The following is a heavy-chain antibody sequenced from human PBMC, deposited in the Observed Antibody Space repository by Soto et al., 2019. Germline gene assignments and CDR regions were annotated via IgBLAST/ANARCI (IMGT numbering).Heavy chain of an antibody. Sequence: SVKVSCKASGYTYTSYGISWVRQAPGQGLEWMGWISAYNGNTNYAQKLQGRVTMTTDTSTSTAYMELRSLRSDDTAVYYCARDEVERYYDFWSGFSVASDYWGQGTLVTVSS. D-gene: IGHD3-3*01. J-gene: IGHJ4*02. CDR2: ISAYNGNT. CDR1: GYTYTSYG. CDR3: ARDEVERYYDFWSGFSVASDY. V-gene: IGHV1-18*01.